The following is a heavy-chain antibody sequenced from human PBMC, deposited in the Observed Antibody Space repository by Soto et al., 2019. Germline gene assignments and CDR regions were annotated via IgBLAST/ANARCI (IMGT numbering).Heavy chain of an antibody. D-gene: IGHD5-18*01. Sequence: ASVKVSCKASGYTFTSYGISWVRQAPGQGLEWMGWISAYNGNTNYAQKLQGRVTMTTDTSTSTAYMELRSLRSDDTAVYYCARYSDLIQLWLYYYGMDCWGQGTTVTVSS. V-gene: IGHV1-18*01. CDR3: ARYSDLIQLWLYYYGMDC. J-gene: IGHJ6*02. CDR1: GYTFTSYG. CDR2: ISAYNGNT.